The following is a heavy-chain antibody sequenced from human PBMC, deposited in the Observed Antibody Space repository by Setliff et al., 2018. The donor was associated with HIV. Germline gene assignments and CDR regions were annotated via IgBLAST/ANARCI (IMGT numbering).Heavy chain of an antibody. Sequence: SETLSLTCTVSGGSISSGSYYWTWIRQPAGKGLEWIGHIYTTGSTNYNPSLKSRVTISVDTSKNQLSLKLNSVTAADTAVFFCARHLYWNPDAFDIWGQGTMVTVSS. V-gene: IGHV4-61*09. J-gene: IGHJ3*02. CDR2: IYTTGST. CDR1: GGSISSGSYY. CDR3: ARHLYWNPDAFDI. D-gene: IGHD1-1*01.